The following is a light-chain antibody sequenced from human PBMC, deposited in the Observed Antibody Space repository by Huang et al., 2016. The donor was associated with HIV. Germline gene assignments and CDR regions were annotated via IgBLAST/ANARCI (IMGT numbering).Light chain of an antibody. Sequence: EIVLTQSPATLSLSPGDRATLSCRASQSVGVYLAWYQQKPGQAPRLLICEASNRATGIPDRFRGSGSGTDFTLAIDSLQPDDFAIYYCQQRTKWPPVLTFGGGTRVEIK. CDR3: QQRTKWPPVLT. CDR2: EAS. CDR1: QSVGVY. J-gene: IGKJ4*01. V-gene: IGKV3-11*01.